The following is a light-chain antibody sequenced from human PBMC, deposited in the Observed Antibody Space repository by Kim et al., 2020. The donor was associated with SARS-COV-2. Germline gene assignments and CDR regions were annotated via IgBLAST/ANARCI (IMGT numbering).Light chain of an antibody. J-gene: IGLJ3*02. CDR1: SSNIGAGYD. Sequence: QSVLTQPPSVSGAPGQRVTISCTGRSSNIGAGYDVNWYQQLPGTAPKFLISNNYNRPSGVPDRFSGSKSDTSASLAITGLQAEDEADYFCQSYDGSLSGWVFGGGTQLTVL. CDR2: NNY. V-gene: IGLV1-40*01. CDR3: QSYDGSLSGWV.